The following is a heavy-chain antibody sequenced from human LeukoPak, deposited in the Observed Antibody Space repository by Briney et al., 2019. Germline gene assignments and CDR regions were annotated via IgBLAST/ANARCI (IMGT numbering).Heavy chain of an antibody. J-gene: IGHJ4*02. D-gene: IGHD6-6*01. Sequence: GASVKLSCKASGYTFTSYYMHWVRQAPGQRLECRGIINPSGGTTSDAQRFPGRVTMTRDMSTSTVYMELSSLRSEDTAVYYCARGYSSSYRIDYWGQGTLVTVSS. CDR2: INPSGGTT. CDR3: ARGYSSSYRIDY. V-gene: IGHV1-46*01. CDR1: GYTFTSYY.